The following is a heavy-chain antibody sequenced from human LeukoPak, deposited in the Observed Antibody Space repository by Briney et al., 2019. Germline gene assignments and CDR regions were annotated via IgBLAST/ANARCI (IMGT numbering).Heavy chain of an antibody. CDR3: ARVLRGLNDYFDY. D-gene: IGHD4-17*01. J-gene: IGHJ4*02. CDR2: INPNSGGT. Sequence: ASVKVSCKASGYTFTGYYMHWVRQAPGQGLEWMGWINPNSGGTNYAQKFRGRVTMTRDTSISTAYMELSSLRSEDTAVYYCARVLRGLNDYFDYWGQGTLVTVSS. CDR1: GYTFTGYY. V-gene: IGHV1-2*02.